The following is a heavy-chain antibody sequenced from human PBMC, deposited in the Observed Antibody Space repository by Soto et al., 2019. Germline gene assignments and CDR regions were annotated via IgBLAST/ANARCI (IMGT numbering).Heavy chain of an antibody. CDR3: ASSYYDSSGYYYEQRYYYYGMDV. Sequence: QVQLVQSGAEVKKPGSSVKVSCKASGGTFSSYGISWVRQAPGQGLEWMGGIIPIFGTANYAQKFQGRVTITADESTSTAYMELRSLRSENTAVYYCASSYYDSSGYYYEQRYYYYGMDVWGQGTTVTVSS. CDR1: GGTFSSYG. D-gene: IGHD3-22*01. V-gene: IGHV1-69*12. J-gene: IGHJ6*02. CDR2: IIPIFGTA.